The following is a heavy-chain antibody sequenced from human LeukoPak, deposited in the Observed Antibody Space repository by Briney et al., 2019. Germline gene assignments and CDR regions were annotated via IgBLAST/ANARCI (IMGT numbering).Heavy chain of an antibody. CDR2: INHDGAGT. J-gene: IGHJ4*02. CDR1: GW. Sequence: GGSLRLSCAASGWMHWVRQAPGKGLVWVSGINHDGAGTYYADSVKGRFTISRGNAKNTVYLQMNSLSAEDTAVYYCASVFDSWGQGFLVTVSS. CDR3: ASVFDS. V-gene: IGHV3-74*01.